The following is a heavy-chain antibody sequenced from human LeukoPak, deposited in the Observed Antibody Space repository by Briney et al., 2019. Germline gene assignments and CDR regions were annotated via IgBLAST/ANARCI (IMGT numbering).Heavy chain of an antibody. D-gene: IGHD3-22*01. CDR1: GFTFSSYA. Sequence: GGSLRLSCAASGFTFSSYAMSWVRRAPGKGLEWVSAISGSGGSTYYADSVKGRFTISRDNSKNTLYLQMNSLRAEDTAVYYCAKVYDSVIHAFDIWGQGTMVTVSS. CDR2: ISGSGGST. V-gene: IGHV3-23*01. J-gene: IGHJ3*02. CDR3: AKVYDSVIHAFDI.